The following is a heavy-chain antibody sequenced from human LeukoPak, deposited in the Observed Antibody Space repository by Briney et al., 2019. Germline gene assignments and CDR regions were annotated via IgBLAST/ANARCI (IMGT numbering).Heavy chain of an antibody. Sequence: PGGSLRLSCAVSGFTFSSYSMSWVRQAPGKGLEWVSAISGSGGSTYYADSVKGRFTISRDKSKNTLYLQVNGLRTEDTAVYYCAKDRLLNCRGDCYIFDYWGQGTVVTVSS. CDR2: ISGSGGST. D-gene: IGHD2-21*02. V-gene: IGHV3-23*01. CDR1: GFTFSSYS. CDR3: AKDRLLNCRGDCYIFDY. J-gene: IGHJ4*02.